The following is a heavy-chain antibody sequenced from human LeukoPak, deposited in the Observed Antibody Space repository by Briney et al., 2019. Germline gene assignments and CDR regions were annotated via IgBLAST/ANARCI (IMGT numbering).Heavy chain of an antibody. V-gene: IGHV3-33*06. D-gene: IGHD3-10*01. CDR3: AKDQDGSGLQLDY. J-gene: IGHJ4*02. CDR2: IWYDGSNK. Sequence: GRSLRLSCAASGFTFSSYGMHWVRQAPGKGLEWVAVIWYDGSNKYYADSVKGRFTIPRDNSKNTLYLQMNSLRAEDTAVYYCAKDQDGSGLQLDYWGQGTLVTVSS. CDR1: GFTFSSYG.